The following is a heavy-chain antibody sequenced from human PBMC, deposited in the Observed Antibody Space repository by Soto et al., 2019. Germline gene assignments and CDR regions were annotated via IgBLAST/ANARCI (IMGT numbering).Heavy chain of an antibody. CDR1: GFPFSSYA. Sequence: EVQLLESGGGLVQPGGSLRLSCVASGFPFSSYAMSWVRQTPGRGLECVSSISSGSNTDYTDSVRGRFTISRDNSKNSLYLQMSSPRGDDTALDYCAKASATGKSDGMDVWGQGTTVSVSS. J-gene: IGHJ6*02. CDR2: ISSGSNT. CDR3: AKASATGKSDGMDV. V-gene: IGHV3-23*01. D-gene: IGHD7-27*01.